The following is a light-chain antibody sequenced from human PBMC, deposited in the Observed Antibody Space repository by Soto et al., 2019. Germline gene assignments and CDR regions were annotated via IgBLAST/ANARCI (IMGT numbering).Light chain of an antibody. Sequence: QSALTQPPSASGSPGQSVAISCTGTSSDVGGYNYVSWYQQHPGKAPKLMIYEVNKRPSGVPDRFSGFKARNTASLTVFGLQAEDEADYYCGSFAGPVWVFGGGTQLTVL. CDR3: GSFAGPVWV. CDR1: SSDVGGYNY. J-gene: IGLJ3*02. V-gene: IGLV2-8*01. CDR2: EVN.